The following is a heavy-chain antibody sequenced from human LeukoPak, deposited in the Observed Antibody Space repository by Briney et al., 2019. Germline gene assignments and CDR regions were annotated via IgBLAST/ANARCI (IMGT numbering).Heavy chain of an antibody. CDR2: IYYSGST. V-gene: IGHV4-39*01. J-gene: IGHJ5*02. CDR1: GGSISSSSYY. CDR3: ARLIRNDNRFDP. D-gene: IGHD1-1*01. Sequence: SETLSLTCTVSGGSISSSSYYWGWIRQPPGKGLEWIGSIYYSGSTYYNPSLKSRVTISVDTSKNQFSLKLSSVTAADTAVYYCARLIRNDNRFDPWGQGTLVTVSS.